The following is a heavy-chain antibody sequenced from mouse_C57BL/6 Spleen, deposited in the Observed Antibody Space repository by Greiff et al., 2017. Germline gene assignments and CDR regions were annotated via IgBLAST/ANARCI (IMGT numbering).Heavy chain of an antibody. CDR3: ERYWRAMGCLVALGY. J-gene: IGHJ4*01. Sequence: EVKLVESGGGLVQPGGSLSLSCAASGFTFTDYYMSWVRQPPGKALEWFGFIRNKANGYTTEYSASGKGRFTISRDNSQSIIYLQRNALRAEDSATYYCERYWRAMGCLVALGYWGQRISVTVSS. V-gene: IGHV7-3*01. CDR2: IRNKANGYTT. D-gene: IGHD1-1*02. CDR1: GFTFTDYY.